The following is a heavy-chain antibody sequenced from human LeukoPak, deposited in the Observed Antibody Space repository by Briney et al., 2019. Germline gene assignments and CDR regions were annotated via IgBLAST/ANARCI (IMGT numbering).Heavy chain of an antibody. J-gene: IGHJ4*02. CDR1: GFTFGDYA. CDR2: ISSSGTTI. D-gene: IGHD3-10*02. Sequence: PGRSLRLSCTASGFTFGDYAMSWFRQAPGKGLEWVSYISSSGTTIYYAYSVKGRFTISRDNAKNSLYLQMNSLRAEDTAVYYCARVPAPMLRREYYFDYWGQGTLVTVSS. CDR3: ARVPAPMLRREYYFDY. V-gene: IGHV3-48*03.